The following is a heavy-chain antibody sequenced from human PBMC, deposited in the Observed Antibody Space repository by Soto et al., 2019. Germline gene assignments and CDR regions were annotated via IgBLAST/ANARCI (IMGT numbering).Heavy chain of an antibody. CDR2: IYYSGST. CDR1: GGSISSGGYY. J-gene: IGHJ4*02. D-gene: IGHD3-22*01. CDR3: ARSYDSSGYLPYHFDY. V-gene: IGHV4-31*03. Sequence: SETLSLTCTVSGGSISSGGYYWSWIRQHPGKGLEWIGYIYYSGSTYYNPSLKSRVTISVDTSKNQFSLKLSSVTAADTAVYYCARSYDSSGYLPYHFDYWGQGTLVTVSS.